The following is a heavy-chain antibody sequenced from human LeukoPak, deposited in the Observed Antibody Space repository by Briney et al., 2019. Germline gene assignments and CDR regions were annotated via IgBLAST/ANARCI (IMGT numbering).Heavy chain of an antibody. CDR2: IYSGETT. J-gene: IGHJ3*02. V-gene: IGHV3-53*05. CDR1: GFSVSSNY. Sequence: PGGSLRLSCAASGFSVSSNYMNWVRQAPGKRLEWVSVIYSGETTYYADSVKGRFTISRDNSKNTLYLQMNSLRAEDTAVYYCVYSSSSGDAFDIWGQGTMVTVSS. D-gene: IGHD6-6*01. CDR3: VYSSSSGDAFDI.